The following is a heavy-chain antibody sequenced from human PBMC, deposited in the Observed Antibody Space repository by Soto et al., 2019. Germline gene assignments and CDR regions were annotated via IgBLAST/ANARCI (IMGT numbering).Heavy chain of an antibody. Sequence: PSETLSLTCAVYGGSFSGYYWSWIRQPPGKGLEWIGEINHSGSTNYNPSLKSRVTISVDTSKNQFSLKLSSVTAADTAVYYCARDVRYCSSTSCYSPFYYYYGMDVWGQGTTVTVSS. D-gene: IGHD2-2*02. CDR1: GGSFSGYY. J-gene: IGHJ6*02. CDR2: INHSGST. CDR3: ARDVRYCSSTSCYSPFYYYYGMDV. V-gene: IGHV4-34*01.